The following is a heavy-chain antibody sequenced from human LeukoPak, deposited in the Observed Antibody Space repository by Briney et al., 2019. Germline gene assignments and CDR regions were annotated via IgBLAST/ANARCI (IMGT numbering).Heavy chain of an antibody. Sequence: GGSLRLSCATSGFTFSSYGMHWVRQAPGKGLEWVAYIRYDGSMKYYADSVKGRFTISRDNSKNTLYLQMNSLRAEDTAVYYCARGGVTTAFDPWGQGTLVTVSS. V-gene: IGHV3-30*02. CDR1: GFTFSSYG. J-gene: IGHJ5*02. CDR3: ARGGVTTAFDP. D-gene: IGHD4-17*01. CDR2: IRYDGSMK.